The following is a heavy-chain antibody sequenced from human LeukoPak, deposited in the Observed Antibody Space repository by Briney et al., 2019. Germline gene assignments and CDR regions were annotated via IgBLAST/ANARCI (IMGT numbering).Heavy chain of an antibody. CDR3: ARVAREYSSSSRGRSDY. Sequence: PGGSLRLSCAASGFTFSDHYMSWIRQAPGKGLEWVSYISSSGSTIYYADSVKGRFTISRDNAKNSLYLQMNSLRAEDTAVYYCARVAREYSSSSRGRSDYWGQGTLVTVSS. CDR1: GFTFSDHY. J-gene: IGHJ4*02. D-gene: IGHD6-6*01. CDR2: ISSSGSTI. V-gene: IGHV3-11*04.